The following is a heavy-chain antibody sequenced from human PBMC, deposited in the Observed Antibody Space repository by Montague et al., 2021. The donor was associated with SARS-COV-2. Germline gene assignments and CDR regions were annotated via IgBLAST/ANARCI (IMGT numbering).Heavy chain of an antibody. V-gene: IGHV4-39*01. CDR1: DDSISSSSYY. Sequence: SETLSLTCTVSDDSISSSSYYWAWIRQPPGKGLEWIGSIYYSGSTYYNPSLKSRVTMSVDTSTKQFSLNLSSVTAADSAVFYCVRGRSGYFNPLDYWGQGTLVTVSS. D-gene: IGHD3-3*01. J-gene: IGHJ4*02. CDR2: IYYSGST. CDR3: VRGRSGYFNPLDY.